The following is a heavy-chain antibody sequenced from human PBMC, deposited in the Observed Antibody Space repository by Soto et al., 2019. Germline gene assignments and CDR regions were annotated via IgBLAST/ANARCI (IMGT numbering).Heavy chain of an antibody. D-gene: IGHD3-3*01. CDR3: ARVVKNFWSGYPVLDFDY. J-gene: IGHJ4*02. CDR2: FLVGSGNT. CDR1: RFTFTTSA. Sequence: AVKVSCKASRFTFTTSALQCVRQARGQRLEWIGWFLVGSGNTNYAKKFQERVTITRDMSKSTAYMELRSLRSDDTAVYYCARVVKNFWSGYPVLDFDYWGQGTLVTVSS. V-gene: IGHV1-58*01.